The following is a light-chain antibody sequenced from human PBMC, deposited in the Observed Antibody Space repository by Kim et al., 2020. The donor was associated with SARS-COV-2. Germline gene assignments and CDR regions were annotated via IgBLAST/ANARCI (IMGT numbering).Light chain of an antibody. CDR3: QQYGSSPRT. CDR2: GAS. CDR1: QSLSSSY. Sequence: EIVLTQSPGTLFLSPGERATLSCRASQSLSSSYLAWYQQKPGQAPRLLIYGASSRATGIPDRFSGSGSGTDFTLTISRLEPEDFAVYYCQQYGSSPRTFGQGTKVDIK. J-gene: IGKJ1*01. V-gene: IGKV3-20*01.